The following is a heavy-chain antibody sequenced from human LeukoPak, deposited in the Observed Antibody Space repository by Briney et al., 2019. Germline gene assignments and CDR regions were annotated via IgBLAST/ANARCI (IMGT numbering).Heavy chain of an antibody. V-gene: IGHV4-59*12. CDR1: GDSISPYY. Sequence: PSETLSLTCTVSGDSISPYYWSWIRQPPGKGLEWIGYIYDSGSTNYNPSLKSRLTMSVDVSENQVSLKLTSVTAADTAVYYCAREGGFYRPLDYSGQGTLVTVSS. J-gene: IGHJ4*02. CDR3: AREGGFYRPLDY. CDR2: IYDSGST. D-gene: IGHD3-3*01.